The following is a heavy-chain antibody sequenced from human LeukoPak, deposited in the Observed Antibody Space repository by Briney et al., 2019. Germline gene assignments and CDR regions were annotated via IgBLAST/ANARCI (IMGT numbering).Heavy chain of an antibody. CDR1: GGSISSYY. CDR3: ARDKGGGNYYFDY. D-gene: IGHD4-23*01. V-gene: IGHV4-59*01. Sequence: SETLSLTCTVSGGSISSYYWSWIRQPPGKGLEWIGYIYYSGSTNYNPSLKSRVTISVDTCKNQFSLKLSSVPAADTAVYYCARDKGGGNYYFDYWGQGTLVTVSS. CDR2: IYYSGST. J-gene: IGHJ4*02.